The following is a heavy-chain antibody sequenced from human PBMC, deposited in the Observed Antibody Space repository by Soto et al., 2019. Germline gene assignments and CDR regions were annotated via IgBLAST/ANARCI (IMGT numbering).Heavy chain of an antibody. V-gene: IGHV1-69*13. Sequence: ASVKVSCKASGGTFSSYAISWVRQAPGQGLEWMGGIIPIFGTANYAQKFQGRVTITADESTSTAYMELSSLRSEDTAVYYCARGGGSGSYYVNWFDPWGQGTLVTVSS. CDR1: GGTFSSYA. J-gene: IGHJ5*02. CDR3: ARGGGSGSYYVNWFDP. CDR2: IIPIFGTA. D-gene: IGHD3-10*01.